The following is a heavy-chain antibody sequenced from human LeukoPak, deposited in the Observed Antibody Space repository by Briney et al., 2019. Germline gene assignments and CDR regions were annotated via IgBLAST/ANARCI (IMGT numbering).Heavy chain of an antibody. CDR1: GGSISSYY. Sequence: PSETLSLTCTVSGGSISSYYWSWIRQPPGKGLEWIGYIYYSGSTNYNPSLKSRVTISVDTSKNQFSLKLSSVTAADTAVYYCARGCYDSSGYYPYFDYWGQGTLVTVSS. CDR3: ARGCYDSSGYYPYFDY. V-gene: IGHV4-59*01. J-gene: IGHJ4*02. CDR2: IYYSGST. D-gene: IGHD3-22*01.